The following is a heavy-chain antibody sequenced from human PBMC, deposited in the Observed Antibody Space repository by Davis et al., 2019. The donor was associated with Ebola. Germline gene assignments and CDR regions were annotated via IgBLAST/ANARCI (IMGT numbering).Heavy chain of an antibody. CDR3: ASPGIAAGAPRY. Sequence: ASVKVSCKASRYTFNIYYMYWVRQAPGQGLEWMGIINPSGGTTSYAQKFQGRVTMTRDTSTSTVYMELISLRSEDTAVYYCASPGIAAGAPRYWGQGTLVTVSS. J-gene: IGHJ4*02. D-gene: IGHD6-13*01. CDR2: INPSGGTT. V-gene: IGHV1-46*02. CDR1: RYTFNIYY.